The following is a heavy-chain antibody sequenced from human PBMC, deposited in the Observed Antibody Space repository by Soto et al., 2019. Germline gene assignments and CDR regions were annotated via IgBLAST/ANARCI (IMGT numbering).Heavy chain of an antibody. CDR2: IWPGDSHT. J-gene: IGHJ4*02. CDR1: GYNFTNYW. CDR3: ARHLSTYADYVH. V-gene: IGHV5-51*01. Sequence: GESLKISCKASGYNFTNYWIGWVRQMPGGGLEWMGIIWPGDSHTKYSPSFQGQVTISADKSISSAYLQWNSLKASGTAMYYCARHLSTYADYVHWGQGTLVTVSS. D-gene: IGHD4-17*01.